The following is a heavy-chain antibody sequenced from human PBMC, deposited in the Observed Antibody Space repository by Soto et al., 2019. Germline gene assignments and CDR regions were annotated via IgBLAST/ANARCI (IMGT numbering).Heavy chain of an antibody. D-gene: IGHD5-18*01. CDR3: ARDFYDGYLDVFDI. V-gene: IGHV1-18*01. CDR2: ISANNGNT. J-gene: IGHJ3*02. CDR1: GYTFTNYG. Sequence: QVQLVQSGAEVKKPGASVKVSCKASGYTFTNYGISWVRQAPGQGLEWMGWISANNGNTNYAQNLRGRVTMTTDTCTSTAYMELRSLRSDDTAVFYCARDFYDGYLDVFDIWGQGTMVTVSS.